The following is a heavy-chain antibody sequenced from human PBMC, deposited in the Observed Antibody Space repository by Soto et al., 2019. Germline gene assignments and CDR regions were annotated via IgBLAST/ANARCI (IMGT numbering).Heavy chain of an antibody. V-gene: IGHV4-59*01. D-gene: IGHD2-15*01. CDR2: IYYSGST. CDR1: GDSIIGYY. Sequence: SETLSLTCTVSGDSIIGYYWSWIRQPPGKGLEWIGYIYYSGSTNYNPSLKGRVTMSVDTSKNQFSLKLTSVTAADTAMYFCAKYRRTDAEGYTFDYWGQGALVTVSS. CDR3: AKYRRTDAEGYTFDY. J-gene: IGHJ4*02.